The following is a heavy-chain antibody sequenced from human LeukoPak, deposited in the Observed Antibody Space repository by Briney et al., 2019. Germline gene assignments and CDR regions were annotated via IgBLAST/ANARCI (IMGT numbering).Heavy chain of an antibody. CDR3: ARGKYSSSWYLEFLPKPYNWFDP. CDR1: GGSFSGNY. CDR2: INHSGST. J-gene: IGHJ5*02. V-gene: IGHV4-34*01. Sequence: SETLSLTCAVYGGSFSGNYWSSIRQPPGKGLEWIGEINHSGSTNYNPSLKSRVTISVDTSKNQFSLKLSSVTAADTAVYYCARGKYSSSWYLEFLPKPYNWFDPWGQGTLVTVSS. D-gene: IGHD6-13*01.